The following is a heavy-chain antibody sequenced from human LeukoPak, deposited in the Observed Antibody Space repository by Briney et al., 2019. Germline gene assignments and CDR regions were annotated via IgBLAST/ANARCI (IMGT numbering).Heavy chain of an antibody. CDR3: SKSRTLNWNYDAFDI. V-gene: IGHV3-69-1*02. D-gene: IGHD1-7*01. Sequence: GRSLRLSCSASGFSFLGYTTNWVRQAPGKWREWVSSVTSNNAIYYANSLKGRITLSRANAKNSLYWQMNSQKAETTADYTVSKSRTLNWNYDAFDIWGQGTMVTVSS. J-gene: IGHJ3*02. CDR1: GFSFLGYT. CDR2: VTSNNAI.